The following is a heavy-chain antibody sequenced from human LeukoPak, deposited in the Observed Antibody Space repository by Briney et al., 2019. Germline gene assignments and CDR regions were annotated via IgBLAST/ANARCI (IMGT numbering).Heavy chain of an antibody. CDR3: ARDQATVTNYYYYGMDV. D-gene: IGHD4-17*01. J-gene: IGHJ6*02. CDR1: GFTVSSNY. Sequence: PGGSLRLSCAASGFTVSSNYMSWVRQAPGKGLEWVSVIYSGGSTYYADSVKGRFTISRDNSKNTLYLQMNSLRAEDTAVYYCARDQATVTNYYYYGMDVWGQGTTVTVSS. V-gene: IGHV3-53*01. CDR2: IYSGGST.